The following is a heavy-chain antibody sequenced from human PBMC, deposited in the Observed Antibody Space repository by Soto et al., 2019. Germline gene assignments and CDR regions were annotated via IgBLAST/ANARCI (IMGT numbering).Heavy chain of an antibody. CDR1: GGTFSSSG. D-gene: IGHD3-16*02. Sequence: QVHLVQSGTEVQKPGSSVKVSCKASGGTFSSSGFSWVRQAPGQGLEWMGMIVPSLDTTNYAQKFQARVTITADEVTSTADMELRSLRSEDTAVYYCARWPQPRYTADPYAVDVWGQGTRVIVSS. CDR3: ARWPQPRYTADPYAVDV. V-gene: IGHV1-69*11. CDR2: IVPSLDTT. J-gene: IGHJ6*02.